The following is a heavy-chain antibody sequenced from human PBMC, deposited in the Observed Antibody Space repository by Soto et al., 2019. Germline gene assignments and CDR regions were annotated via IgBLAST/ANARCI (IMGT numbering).Heavy chain of an antibody. J-gene: IGHJ4*02. CDR1: GFTFDTCG. D-gene: IGHD1-26*01. CDR2: ISDDSTTI. Sequence: PGGSLRLSCAASGFTFDTCGMNWVRQAPGKGLEWVSYISDDSTTIYYADSVEGRFSISRDNANHSLSLQMNSLIVEDTAVYYCARASSGSYYVRGFFDSWGQGT. CDR3: ARASSGSYYVRGFFDS. V-gene: IGHV3-48*01.